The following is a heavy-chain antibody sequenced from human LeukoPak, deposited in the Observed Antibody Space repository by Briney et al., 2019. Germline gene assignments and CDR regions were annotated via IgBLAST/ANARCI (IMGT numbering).Heavy chain of an antibody. D-gene: IGHD2-2*01. CDR1: GGSISSSTYY. V-gene: IGHV4-39*01. CDR2: IYYSGST. Sequence: SETLSLTCTVSGGSISSSTYYWGWIRQPPGKGLEWIGIIYYSGSTYYNPSLKSRVTISVDTSKNQSSLKLSSVTAADTAMYYCARQDYASGWFGHWGQGALVTVSS. J-gene: IGHJ5*02. CDR3: ARQDYASGWFGH.